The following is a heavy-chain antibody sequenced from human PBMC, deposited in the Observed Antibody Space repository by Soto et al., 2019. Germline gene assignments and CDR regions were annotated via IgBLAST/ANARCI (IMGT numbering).Heavy chain of an antibody. CDR2: IYWDDDK. CDR3: ARGVLRAVFGLVTTTAIYFDF. D-gene: IGHD3-3*01. V-gene: IGHV2-5*02. Sequence: QITLNESGPTVVKPTETLTLTCTFSGFSLTTSGVGVGWVRQSPGKAPEWLAFIYWDDDKRYSTSLKSRLTITKDTSKNQVVLTMANVDPADTATYYCARGVLRAVFGLVTTTAIYFDFWGQGTPVVVSS. CDR1: GFSLTTSGVG. J-gene: IGHJ4*02.